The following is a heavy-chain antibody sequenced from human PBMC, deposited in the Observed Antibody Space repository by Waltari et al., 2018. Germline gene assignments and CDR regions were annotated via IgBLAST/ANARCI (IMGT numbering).Heavy chain of an antibody. D-gene: IGHD5-12*01. CDR1: GFTFSSYA. V-gene: IGHV3-30-3*01. CDR3: ARAREVVATILDY. CDR2: ISYDGSNK. Sequence: QVQLVESGGGVVQPGRSLRLSCAASGFTFSSYAMHWVRPAPGKGLEWVAVISYDGSNKYYADSVKGRFTISRDNSKNTLYLQMNSLRAEDTAVYYCARAREVVATILDYWGQGTLVTVSS. J-gene: IGHJ4*02.